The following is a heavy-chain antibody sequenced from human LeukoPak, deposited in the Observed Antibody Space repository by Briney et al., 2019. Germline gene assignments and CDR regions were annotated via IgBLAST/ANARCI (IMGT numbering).Heavy chain of an antibody. CDR2: ITSGNTI. CDR1: GFTFSSYT. D-gene: IGHD3-22*01. J-gene: IGHJ3*02. Sequence: GGSLRLSCAASGFTFSSYTMNWVRQAPGKGLESGSYITSGNTIYYGDSVKGRFTISRDNAKNSLSLQMNSLRGEDTAVYYCARHPYYYDSSGYYGFGAFDIWGQGTMVTVSS. V-gene: IGHV3-48*01. CDR3: ARHPYYYDSSGYYGFGAFDI.